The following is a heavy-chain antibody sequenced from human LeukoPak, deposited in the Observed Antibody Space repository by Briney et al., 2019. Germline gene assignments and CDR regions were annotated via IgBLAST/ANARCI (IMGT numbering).Heavy chain of an antibody. J-gene: IGHJ4*02. V-gene: IGHV4-34*01. D-gene: IGHD3-22*01. CDR3: ARGRYDKGQYYFDY. Sequence: SETLSLTCAVYGGSFSGYYWSWIRQPPGKGLEWIGEINHSGSTNYNPSLKSRVTISVDTSKNQFSLKLSSVTAADTAVYYCARGRYDKGQYYFDYWGQGTLVTVSS. CDR1: GGSFSGYY. CDR2: INHSGST.